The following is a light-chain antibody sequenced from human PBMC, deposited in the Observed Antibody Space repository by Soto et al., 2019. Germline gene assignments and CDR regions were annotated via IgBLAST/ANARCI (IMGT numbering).Light chain of an antibody. CDR1: QGISSY. V-gene: IGKV1-9*01. CDR2: AAS. J-gene: IGKJ1*01. CDR3: QQLNSYPRT. Sequence: VPMTQSPSSLSAFVGGRVTIPCRASQGISSYLAWYQQKPGKAPKLLIYAASTLQSGVPSRFSGSGSGTEFTLTISSLQPEDFATYYCQQLNSYPRTFGQGTKVDIK.